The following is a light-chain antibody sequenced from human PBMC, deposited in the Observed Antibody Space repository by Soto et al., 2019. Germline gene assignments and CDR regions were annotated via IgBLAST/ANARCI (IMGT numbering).Light chain of an antibody. J-gene: IGKJ5*01. V-gene: IGKV1-39*01. CDR3: QQSDGAPIT. CDR1: QSISNY. Sequence: DIQMTQSPASLSASVGDRVTITCRASQSISNYLNWYQQKPGKAPKLLIYKASSLQSGAPSRFSGSGSGTEFTLTISSLQPDDFATYYCQQSDGAPITFGQGTRLEIK. CDR2: KAS.